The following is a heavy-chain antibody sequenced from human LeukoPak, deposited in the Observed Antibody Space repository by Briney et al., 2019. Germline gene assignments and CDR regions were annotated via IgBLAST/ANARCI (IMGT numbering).Heavy chain of an antibody. CDR1: GLLFGDYG. CDR2: IRSKPYGGTA. J-gene: IGHJ6*03. CDR3: TSKEPGLLWSNYMDV. V-gene: IGHV3-49*04. D-gene: IGHD3-10*01. Sequence: GGSLRLSCTAPGLLFGDYGMTWVRQAPGKGLEWVGFIRSKPYGGTADYAESVKGRFTISRDDSRTIAYLDMNSLKTEDTAVYYCTSKEPGLLWSNYMDVWGKGTTVTISS.